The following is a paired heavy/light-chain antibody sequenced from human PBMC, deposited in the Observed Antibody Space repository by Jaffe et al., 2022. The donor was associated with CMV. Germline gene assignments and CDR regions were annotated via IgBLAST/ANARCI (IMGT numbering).Heavy chain of an antibody. D-gene: IGHD1-1*01. V-gene: IGHV4-59*12. Sequence: QVQLQESGPGLLKPSETLSLTCTVSGGSISSYYWSWIRQPPGKRLEWIGYIFYSRNTKYNPSLKSRVTISADTSKNQFSLKLSSVTAADTAVYYCARTRLNWNDDPSAFDYWGQGILVTVSS. CDR2: IFYSRNT. J-gene: IGHJ4*02. CDR1: GGSISSYY. CDR3: ARTRLNWNDDPSAFDY.
Light chain of an antibody. CDR3: QQYNSYPYT. J-gene: IGKJ2*01. Sequence: DIQMTQSPSTLSASVGDRVTITCRASQSISTWLAWYQQKPGTAPNLLIYKASNLESGVPSRFSGSGSGTEFTLTISSLQPDDFATYYCQQYNSYPYTFGQGTKLEIK. CDR2: KAS. CDR1: QSISTW. V-gene: IGKV1-5*03.